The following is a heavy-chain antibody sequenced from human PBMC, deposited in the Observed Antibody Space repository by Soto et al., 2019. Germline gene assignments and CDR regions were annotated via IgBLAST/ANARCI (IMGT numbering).Heavy chain of an antibody. D-gene: IGHD2-2*01. CDR3: AKDLSGFVEGDIVVVPAAMPENESGEPNWFDP. V-gene: IGHV3-30*18. Sequence: GGSLRLSCAASGFTFSSYGMHWVRQAPGKGLEWVAVISYDGSNKYYADSVKGRFTISRDNSKNTLYLQMNSLRAEDKAVYYCAKDLSGFVEGDIVVVPAAMPENESGEPNWFDPWGQGTLVTVSS. J-gene: IGHJ5*02. CDR2: ISYDGSNK. CDR1: GFTFSSYG.